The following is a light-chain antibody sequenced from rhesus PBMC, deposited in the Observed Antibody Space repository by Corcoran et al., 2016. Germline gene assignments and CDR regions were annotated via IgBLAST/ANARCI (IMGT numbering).Light chain of an antibody. CDR3: QHYYSTPYS. CDR1: QGITND. J-gene: IGKJ2*01. CDR2: EAS. V-gene: IGKV1-25*01. Sequence: DIQMTQSPSSLSASVGDRVTITCRASQGITNDLAWYQQKPGGTPKRLIYEASSLQSGIPSRFSGSGSGTNFTLTISSLQSEDFATYYCQHYYSTPYSFGQGTKVEIK.